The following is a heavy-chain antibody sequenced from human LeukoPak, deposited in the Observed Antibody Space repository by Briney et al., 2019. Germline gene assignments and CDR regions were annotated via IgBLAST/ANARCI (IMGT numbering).Heavy chain of an antibody. CDR3: ARLLRSTVTTGGFDP. Sequence: SETLSLTCTVSGDSINNYYWSWIRQSPGKGLEWLGYIYYTGSTDYNPSLKPRVTISVDTSKHQVSLRLSSVTAAYPAVYYYARLLRSTVTTGGFDPWGQGTLLTVSS. CDR1: GDSINNYY. V-gene: IGHV4-59*01. J-gene: IGHJ5*02. CDR2: IYYTGST. D-gene: IGHD4-17*01.